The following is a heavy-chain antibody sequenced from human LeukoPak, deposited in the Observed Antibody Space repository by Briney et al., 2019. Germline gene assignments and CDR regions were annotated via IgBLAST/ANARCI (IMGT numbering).Heavy chain of an antibody. CDR3: ARVNRYSGSYSADY. CDR2: IYTSGST. J-gene: IGHJ4*02. CDR1: GGSISSGSYY. D-gene: IGHD1-26*01. V-gene: IGHV4-61*02. Sequence: TSQTLSLTCTVSGGSISSGSYYWSWIRQPAGKGLEWIGRIYTSGSTNYNPSLKSRVTISVDTSKNQFSLKLSSVTAADTAVYYCARVNRYSGSYSADYWGQGTLVTVSS.